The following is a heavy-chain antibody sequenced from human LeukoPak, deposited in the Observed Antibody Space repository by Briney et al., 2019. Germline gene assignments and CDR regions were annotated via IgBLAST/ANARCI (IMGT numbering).Heavy chain of an antibody. CDR3: AKDMGSTKGGSGQFDY. CDR1: GFTFDDYA. CDR2: ISWNSGSI. Sequence: LPGGSLRLSCAASGFTFDDYAMHWVRQAPGKGLEWVSGISWNSGSIGYADSVKGRFTISRDNAKNSLYLEMNSLRAEDTALYYCAKDMGSTKGGSGQFDYWGQGTLVTVSS. J-gene: IGHJ4*02. D-gene: IGHD6-19*01. V-gene: IGHV3-9*01.